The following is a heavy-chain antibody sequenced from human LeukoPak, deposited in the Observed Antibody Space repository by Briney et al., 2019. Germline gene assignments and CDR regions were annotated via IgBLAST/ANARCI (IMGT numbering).Heavy chain of an antibody. V-gene: IGHV4-34*01. CDR1: GGSFSGYY. CDR3: ARTYDFWSGYYGRSFDY. CDR2: INHSGST. D-gene: IGHD3-3*01. J-gene: IGHJ4*02. Sequence: PSETLSLTCAVYGGSFSGYYWSWIRQPPGKELEWIGEINHSGSTNYNPSLKSRVTISVDTSKNQFSLKLSSVTAADTAVYYCARTYDFWSGYYGRSFDYWGQGTLVTVSS.